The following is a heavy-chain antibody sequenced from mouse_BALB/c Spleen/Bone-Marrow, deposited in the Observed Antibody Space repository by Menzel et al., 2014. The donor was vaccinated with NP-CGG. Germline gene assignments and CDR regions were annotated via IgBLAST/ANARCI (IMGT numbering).Heavy chain of an antibody. J-gene: IGHJ4*01. D-gene: IGHD2-1*01. V-gene: IGHV4-1*02. CDR2: INPDSTTI. CDR1: GFDFSRYW. Sequence: EVKVVESGGGLVQPGGSLKLSCAASGFDFSRYWMSWVRQAPGKGLEWIGEINPDSTTINYTPSLKDKFIMSRDNVKNTRYQQRSNVRSEDTAPYYCARPDGNPYAMDYWGQGTSVTVSS. CDR3: ARPDGNPYAMDY.